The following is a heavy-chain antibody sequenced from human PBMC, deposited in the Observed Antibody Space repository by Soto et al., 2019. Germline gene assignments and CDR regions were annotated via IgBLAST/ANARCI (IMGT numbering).Heavy chain of an antibody. V-gene: IGHV3-30*03. CDR1: GFTFSNYD. CDR3: HLSDYSKETGYYYYMDV. CDR2: ISYDGSNK. J-gene: IGHJ6*03. Sequence: QVQLVESGGGVVQPGRSLRLSCAASGFTFSNYDMHWVRQAPGKGLEWVAVISYDGSNKYYADSVKGRFTISRDNSKNTLYLHMNRLRAEDTAVYYLHLSDYSKETGYYYYMDVWGKGTTVTVSS. D-gene: IGHD4-4*01.